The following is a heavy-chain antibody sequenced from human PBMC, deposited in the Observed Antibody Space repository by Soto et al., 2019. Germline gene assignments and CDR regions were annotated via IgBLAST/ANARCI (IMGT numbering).Heavy chain of an antibody. CDR2: INHSGST. D-gene: IGHD3-10*01. J-gene: IGHJ6*03. CDR3: ARVSADYYGSGSYWGAYYYYFLDF. Sequence: SETLSLTCAVYGGSFSGYYWSWIRQPPGKGLEWIGEINHSGSTNYNPSLKSRVTISVDTSKNQFSLKLSSVTAADTAVYYCARVSADYYGSGSYWGAYYYYFLDFWGKGSSVIGSS. V-gene: IGHV4-34*01. CDR1: GGSFSGYY.